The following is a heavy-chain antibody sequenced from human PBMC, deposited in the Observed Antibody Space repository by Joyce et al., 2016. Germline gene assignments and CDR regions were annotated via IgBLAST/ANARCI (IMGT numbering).Heavy chain of an antibody. CDR3: TRGGSGSSLDY. J-gene: IGHJ4*02. CDR1: GFTFGDYA. CDR2: IRGKTYGGTT. Sequence: EVQLAESGGGLVQPGRSLRLSCITSGFTFGDYAVTWGRQAPGKGLEWVGFIRGKTYGGTTEYAASVKGRFSISRDDSKSIAYLQMNSLKTEDTVVYYCTRGGSGSSLDYWGQGTLVTVSS. V-gene: IGHV3-49*04. D-gene: IGHD3-10*01.